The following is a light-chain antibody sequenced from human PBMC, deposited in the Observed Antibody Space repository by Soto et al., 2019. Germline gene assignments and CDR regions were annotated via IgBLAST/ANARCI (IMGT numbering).Light chain of an antibody. CDR1: SSDVGSDNL. Sequence: QSVLTQPASVSGSPGQSITISCTGTSSDVGSDNLVSWYQQHPGKAPKFIIYEVNQRPAGVSYRFSGSKSGNTAYLTISELQAEDEADYYCCSYAGSITYVFXTGTKVTVL. CDR2: EVN. J-gene: IGLJ1*01. V-gene: IGLV2-23*02. CDR3: CSYAGSITYV.